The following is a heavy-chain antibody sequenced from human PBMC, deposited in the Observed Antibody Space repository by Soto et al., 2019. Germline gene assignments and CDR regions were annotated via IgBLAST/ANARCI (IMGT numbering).Heavy chain of an antibody. CDR3: TRESEGLTSNFGN. Sequence: RGGSLRLSCAASGFTFTSYSMNWVRQAPGKGLEWVSSISSTTNYIYYADSMKGRFTVSRDNAKNSVYLEMNSLSAEDTSVYYCTRESEGLTSNFGNWGQGTLVTVSS. J-gene: IGHJ4*02. CDR2: ISSTTNYI. V-gene: IGHV3-21*01. CDR1: GFTFTSYS.